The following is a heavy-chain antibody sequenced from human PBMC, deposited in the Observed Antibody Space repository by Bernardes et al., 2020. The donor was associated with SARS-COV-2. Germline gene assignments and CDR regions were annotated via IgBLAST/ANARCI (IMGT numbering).Heavy chain of an antibody. CDR2: VNWKSATM. CDR3: AKEWGSGSEFDPKYFDY. CDR1: GFTFDDYA. J-gene: IGHJ4*02. D-gene: IGHD3-10*01. V-gene: IGHV3-9*01. Sequence: GGSLRLSCAASGFTFDDYAMHWVRQAPGKGLEWVSGVNWKSATMGYADSVRGRFTISRDNAKRSLYLEMNILRPEDTALYYCAKEWGSGSEFDPKYFDYWGQGTLVTVSS.